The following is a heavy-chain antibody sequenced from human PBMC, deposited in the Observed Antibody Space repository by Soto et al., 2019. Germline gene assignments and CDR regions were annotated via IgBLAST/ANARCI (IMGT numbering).Heavy chain of an antibody. CDR2: INPSGGST. V-gene: IGHV1-46*01. D-gene: IGHD2-15*01. Sequence: ASVKVSCKASGYTFTSYYMHWVRQAPGQGLEWMGIINPSGGSTSYAQKFQGRVTMTRDTSTSTVYMELSSLRSEDTAVYYCARDQVVVAATASYYYYGMDVWGQGTTVTVSS. CDR3: ARDQVVVAATASYYYYGMDV. J-gene: IGHJ6*02. CDR1: GYTFTSYY.